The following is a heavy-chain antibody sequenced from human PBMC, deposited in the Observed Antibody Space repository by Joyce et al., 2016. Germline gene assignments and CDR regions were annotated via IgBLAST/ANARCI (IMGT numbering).Heavy chain of an antibody. CDR3: ARNSSGYFDL. J-gene: IGHJ2*01. V-gene: IGHV3-7*03. CDR2: LKQFGSQR. D-gene: IGHD2-21*01. Sequence: EVQLVESGGGLVEPGGSLRLSCAASGLTFSKYWMTWVRQAPGKGLECVASLKQFGSQRFYVDSVKGRFSISRDNTKHSLYLQMSSLRAEDTAVYYCARNSSGYFDLWGRGTLVTVSS. CDR1: GLTFSKYW.